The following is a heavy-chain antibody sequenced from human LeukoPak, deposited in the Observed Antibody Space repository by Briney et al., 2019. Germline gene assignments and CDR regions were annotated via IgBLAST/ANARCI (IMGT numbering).Heavy chain of an antibody. CDR1: GYSFTSYW. D-gene: IGHD3-22*01. V-gene: IGHV5-51*01. CDR2: IYPGDSDT. J-gene: IGHJ4*02. CDR3: ARRVRDFDYYDSSGLEGYYFDY. Sequence: GESLKISCKGSGYSFTSYWIGWVRQMPGKGLGWMGIIYPGDSDTRYSPSFQGQVTISADKSISTAYLQWSSLKASDTAMYYCARRVRDFDYYDSSGLEGYYFDYWGQGTLVTVSS.